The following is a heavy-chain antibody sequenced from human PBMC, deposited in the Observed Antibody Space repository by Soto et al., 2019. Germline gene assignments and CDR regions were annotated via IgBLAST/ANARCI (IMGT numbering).Heavy chain of an antibody. CDR1: GFTFSSYW. V-gene: IGHV3-74*01. J-gene: IGHJ5*02. CDR3: ARGYDYNWFDP. D-gene: IGHD5-12*01. CDR2: INSDGTST. Sequence: EVQLVESGGGLVQPGGSLRLSCAASGFTFSSYWMHWVRQGPGKGLVWVSRINSDGTSTTYADSVRGRFTISRDNAKNTLYLLMNSLRVEDTAVYYCARGYDYNWFDPWGQGTLVTVSS.